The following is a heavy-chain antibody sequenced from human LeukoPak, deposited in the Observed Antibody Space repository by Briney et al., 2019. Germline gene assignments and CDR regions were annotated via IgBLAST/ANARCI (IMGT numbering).Heavy chain of an antibody. CDR2: INHSGYT. D-gene: IGHD5/OR15-5a*01. CDR3: ARGARDIVSFDP. Sequence: PSETLSLTCAVYAGSFSSHSWTWIRQPPGKGLEWIGEINHSGYTNYNPSLKSRVTISVDTSKNQFSLKLSSVTAADTAVYYCARGARDIVSFDPWGQGTLVTVSS. J-gene: IGHJ5*02. V-gene: IGHV4-34*01. CDR1: AGSFSSHS.